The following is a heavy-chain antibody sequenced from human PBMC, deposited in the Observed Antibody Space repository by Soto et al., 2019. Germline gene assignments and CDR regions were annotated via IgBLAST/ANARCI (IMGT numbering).Heavy chain of an antibody. CDR3: ARLGAYYQSLDP. CDR1: GGSISSYY. D-gene: IGHD2-21*01. V-gene: IGHV4-59*08. J-gene: IGHJ5*02. Sequence: PSETLSLTCTVSGGSISSYYWSWIRQPPGKGLEWIGYIYYNVNTNYNPSLKSRVTISVDTSKNQFSLKLSSVTAADTAVYYCARLGAYYQSLDPWGPGTLVTVSS. CDR2: IYYNVNT.